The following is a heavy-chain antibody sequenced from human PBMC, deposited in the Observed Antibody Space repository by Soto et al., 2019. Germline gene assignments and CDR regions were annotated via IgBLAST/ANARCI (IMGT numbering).Heavy chain of an antibody. V-gene: IGHV3-30*18. D-gene: IGHD1-26*01. CDR2: ISNDGSNK. CDR3: AKEGADTGTYNFDY. CDR1: GFTFSNYG. Sequence: QVQLVESGGGVVQPGMSLSLSCAASGFTFSNYGMHWVRQAPGKGLEWVTLISNDGSNKIYADSVKGRFTISRDNSKNTLYLQMTSLKTEDTAVYYCAKEGADTGTYNFDYWGQGTLVTVSS. J-gene: IGHJ4*02.